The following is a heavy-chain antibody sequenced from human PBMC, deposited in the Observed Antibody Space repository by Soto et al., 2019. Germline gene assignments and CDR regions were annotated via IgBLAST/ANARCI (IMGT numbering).Heavy chain of an antibody. CDR3: GTQRGGGGD. V-gene: IGHV3-53*01. D-gene: IGHD6-25*01. CDR2: IYSGGYT. CDR1: GFTVSNNY. J-gene: IGHJ4*02. Sequence: EVQLVESGGGLIQPGGSLRLSCAVSGFTVSNNYMSWLRQAPGKGLEGVSVIYSGGYTAYGDSVKGRFTISRDNSKNTLYPQMNSPDADDPAVYCGGTQRGGGGDWGQGTLVTVSS.